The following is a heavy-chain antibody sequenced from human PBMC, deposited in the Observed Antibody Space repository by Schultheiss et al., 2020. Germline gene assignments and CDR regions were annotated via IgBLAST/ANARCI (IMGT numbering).Heavy chain of an antibody. CDR1: GGSISSGGYY. D-gene: IGHD1-7*01. CDR3: ARERSLGTSVWYFDL. V-gene: IGHV4-61*08. Sequence: SETLSLTCTVSGGSISSGGYYWSWIRQPPGKGLEWIGYIYYSGSTNYSPSLRRRAIISLDTSKTQFSLSLTSVTAADTAVYYCARERSLGTSVWYFDLWGSGSLVTVSS. J-gene: IGHJ2*01. CDR2: IYYSGST.